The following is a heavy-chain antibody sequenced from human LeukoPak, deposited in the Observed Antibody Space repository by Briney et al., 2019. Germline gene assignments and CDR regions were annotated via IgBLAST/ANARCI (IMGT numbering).Heavy chain of an antibody. CDR1: GYSFTSYG. J-gene: IGHJ2*01. CDR3: ARFLTVTNSWYFDL. Sequence: GASVKVSCKASGYSFTSYGITWVRQAPGQGLEWMGWISTKNGNTNYAQKLQGRVTMTTDTPTSTAYMELRSLRSDDTAVYYCARFLTVTNSWYFDLWGRGTLVTVSS. D-gene: IGHD4-17*01. V-gene: IGHV1-18*04. CDR2: ISTKNGNT.